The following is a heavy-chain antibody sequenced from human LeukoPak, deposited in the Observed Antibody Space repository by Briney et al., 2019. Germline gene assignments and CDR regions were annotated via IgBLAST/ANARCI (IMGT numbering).Heavy chain of an antibody. D-gene: IGHD3-22*01. V-gene: IGHV4-59*08. CDR3: ARHKRGIVVDAFDI. J-gene: IGHJ3*02. CDR1: GGSISSYY. Sequence: PSETLSLTCTVSGGSISSYYWSWIRQPPGKGLEWIGYIYYGGSTNYNPSLKSRVTISVDTSKNQFSLKLSSVTAADTAVYYCARHKRGIVVDAFDIWGQGTMVTVSS. CDR2: IYYGGST.